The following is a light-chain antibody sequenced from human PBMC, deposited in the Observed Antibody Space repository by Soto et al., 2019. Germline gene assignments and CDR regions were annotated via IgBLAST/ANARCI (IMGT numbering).Light chain of an antibody. CDR1: NGHNNYA. CDR3: QTWGTGIHVV. CDR2: VNIDGSH. J-gene: IGLJ2*01. V-gene: IGLV4-69*01. Sequence: QLVLTQPPSASASLGASVKLTCTLSNGHNNYAIAWHQQQPEKGPRYLMKVNIDGSHIKGDGIPDRFSGSRSGAERYLTISSLQSEDEADYYCQTWGTGIHVVFGGGTKVTVL.